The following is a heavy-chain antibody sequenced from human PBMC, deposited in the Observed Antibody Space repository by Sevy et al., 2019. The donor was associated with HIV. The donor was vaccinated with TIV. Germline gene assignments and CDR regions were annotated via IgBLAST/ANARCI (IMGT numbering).Heavy chain of an antibody. CDR1: GFTFSRYG. J-gene: IGHJ4*02. CDR3: AKLDYDILTGNPDY. D-gene: IGHD3-9*01. Sequence: GGSLRLSCAASGFTFSRYGMHWVRQAPVKGLEWVAVISFDGSKKYYGDSVKGRFTISRDNSKNTLYLAMSSLSPEDTAVYYCAKLDYDILTGNPDYWGQGTLVTVSS. V-gene: IGHV3-30*18. CDR2: ISFDGSKK.